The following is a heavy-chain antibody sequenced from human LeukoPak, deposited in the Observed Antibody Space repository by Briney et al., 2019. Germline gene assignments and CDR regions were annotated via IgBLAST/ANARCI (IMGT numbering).Heavy chain of an antibody. CDR3: ARPPTGHSSGWFYFDY. V-gene: IGHV1-69*01. Sequence: SVKVSCKASGGTFSSYAISWVRQAPGQGLEWMGGIIPIFGTANYAQKFQGRVTITADESTSTAYMELSSLRSEDTAVYYCARPPTGHSSGWFYFDYWGQGTLVTVSS. CDR1: GGTFSSYA. D-gene: IGHD6-13*01. CDR2: IIPIFGTA. J-gene: IGHJ4*02.